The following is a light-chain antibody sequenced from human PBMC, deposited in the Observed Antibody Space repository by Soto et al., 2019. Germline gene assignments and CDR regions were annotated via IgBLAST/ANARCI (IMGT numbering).Light chain of an antibody. CDR2: LNSDGSH. V-gene: IGLV4-69*01. CDR1: SGHSSYA. Sequence: QLVLTQSPSASASLGASVKLTCTLSSGHSSYAIAWHQQQPEKGPRYLMKLNSDGSHSKGDGIPGRFSGSSSGAERYLTISSLQSEDEADYYCQTWGTGTVVFGGGTKVTVL. CDR3: QTWGTGTVV. J-gene: IGLJ2*01.